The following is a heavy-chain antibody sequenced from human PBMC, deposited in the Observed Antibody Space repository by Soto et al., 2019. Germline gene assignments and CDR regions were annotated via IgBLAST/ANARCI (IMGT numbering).Heavy chain of an antibody. CDR3: VGIGGWGNHRYWSDY. Sequence: EVQLVESGGGLVQPGGSLRLSCAASGFTLSNYWMSWVRQAPGKGLEWVANIKEDGSEKYYVDSVKGRFTISRDNAKNSLYLQMNSLRAEDTAVYYCVGIGGWGNHRYWSDYWGQGTLVTVSS. J-gene: IGHJ4*02. V-gene: IGHV3-7*01. CDR2: IKEDGSEK. D-gene: IGHD3-16*02. CDR1: GFTLSNYW.